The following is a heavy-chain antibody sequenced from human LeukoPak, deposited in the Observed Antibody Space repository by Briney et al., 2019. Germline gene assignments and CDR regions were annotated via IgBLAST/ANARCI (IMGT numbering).Heavy chain of an antibody. V-gene: IGHV4-34*01. CDR2: INHVGST. CDR3: ARGSYTSGFYYDPWDY. CDR1: GGSFRGYY. J-gene: IGHJ4*02. D-gene: IGHD3-22*01. Sequence: NPSETLSLTCAVYGGSFRGYYWSWIRQPPGKGLEGIGEINHVGSTIYNLSLKSRVTISVDTSKTQFSLNLSSVSAAYTVVYCCARGSYTSGFYYDPWDYWGQGTLVTVSS.